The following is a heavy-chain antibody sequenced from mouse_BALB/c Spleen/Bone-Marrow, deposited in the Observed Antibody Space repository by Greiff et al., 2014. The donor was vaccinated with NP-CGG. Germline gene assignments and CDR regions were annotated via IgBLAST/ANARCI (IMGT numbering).Heavy chain of an antibody. CDR1: GFNIKDTY. D-gene: IGHD4-1*01. CDR2: IDPANGNT. V-gene: IGHV14-3*02. J-gene: IGHJ1*01. Sequence: VQLQQSEAELMKPGASVKLPCTASGFNIKDTYMHWVKQRPEQGLEWIGRIDPANGNTKYDPKFQGKATITAVTSSNTAYLQLSSLTSEDTAVYYCARAGRGRYFDVWGAGTTVTVSS. CDR3: ARAGRGRYFDV.